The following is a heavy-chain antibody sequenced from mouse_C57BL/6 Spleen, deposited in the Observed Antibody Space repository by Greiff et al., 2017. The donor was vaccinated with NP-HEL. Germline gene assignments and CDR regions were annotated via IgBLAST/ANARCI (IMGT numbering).Heavy chain of an antibody. J-gene: IGHJ2*01. V-gene: IGHV1-42*01. D-gene: IGHD2-3*01. Sequence: VQLQQSGPELVKPGASVKISCKASGYSFTGYYMNWVKQSPEKSLEWIGEINPSTGGTTYNQKFKAKATLTVDKSSSTAYMQLKSLTSEDSAVYYCARSRDGYSEFDYWGQGTTLTVSS. CDR3: ARSRDGYSEFDY. CDR2: INPSTGGT. CDR1: GYSFTGYY.